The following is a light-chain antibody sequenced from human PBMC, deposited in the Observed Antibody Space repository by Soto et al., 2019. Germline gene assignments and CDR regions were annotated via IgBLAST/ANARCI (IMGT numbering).Light chain of an antibody. CDR3: QQYDASPLT. J-gene: IGKJ3*01. CDR2: AAS. V-gene: IGKV3-20*01. CDR1: QTLSTNS. Sequence: EIVLTQSPGSLSLSPWERATLSFTSSQTLSTNSLAWYQQRLGQTPRLLIYAASTRDTDIPDRFNGSGSGTDFALTISRLEPEDFALYYCQQYDASPLTFGPGTKVDIK.